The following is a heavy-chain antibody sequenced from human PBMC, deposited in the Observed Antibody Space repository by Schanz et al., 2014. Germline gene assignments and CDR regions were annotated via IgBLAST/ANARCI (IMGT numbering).Heavy chain of an antibody. V-gene: IGHV3-30-3*01. J-gene: IGHJ4*02. CDR1: GFTLSSYA. D-gene: IGHD2-15*01. Sequence: QVQLVESGGGVVQPGRSLRLSCAAYGFTLSSYAMHWVRQAPGKGLEWVAVISYDGSNKYYADSVKGRFPISRDNSKNTLYLQMNTLRAEDTAVYYCARDRGYCSGGSCLTFDYWGQGTLVTVSS. CDR2: ISYDGSNK. CDR3: ARDRGYCSGGSCLTFDY.